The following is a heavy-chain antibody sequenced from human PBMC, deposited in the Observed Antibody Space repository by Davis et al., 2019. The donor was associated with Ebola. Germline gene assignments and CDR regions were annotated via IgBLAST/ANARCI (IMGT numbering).Heavy chain of an antibody. Sequence: GESLKISCAASGFTFSDYYMSWIRQAPGKGLEWVSYISSSSSYTNYADSVKGRFTISRDNAKNSLYLQMNSLRAEDTAVYYCARTAGYSSGWGDYWGQGTLVTVSS. V-gene: IGHV3-11*06. D-gene: IGHD6-19*01. CDR3: ARTAGYSSGWGDY. CDR2: ISSSSSYT. J-gene: IGHJ4*02. CDR1: GFTFSDYY.